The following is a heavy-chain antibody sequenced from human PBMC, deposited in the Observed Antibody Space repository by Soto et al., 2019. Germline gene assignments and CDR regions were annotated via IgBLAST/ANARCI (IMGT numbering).Heavy chain of an antibody. J-gene: IGHJ6*03. CDR3: ARDGAYCSGGSCIYYYYYYYMDV. Sequence: ASVKVSCKVSGYTLTELSMHWVRQAPGKGLEWMGGFDPEDGETIYAQKFQGRVTMTEDTSTDTAYMELSSLRSEDTAVYYCARDGAYCSGGSCIYYYYYYYMDVWGKGTTVTVSS. CDR1: GYTLTELS. D-gene: IGHD2-15*01. CDR2: FDPEDGET. V-gene: IGHV1-24*01.